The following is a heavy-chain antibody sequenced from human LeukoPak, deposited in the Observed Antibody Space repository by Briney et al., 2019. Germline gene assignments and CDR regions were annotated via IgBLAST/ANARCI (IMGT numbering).Heavy chain of an antibody. CDR3: ARDLLGNSGSYLRHPNGPPFDY. CDR1: GFTYSSYW. D-gene: IGHD1-26*01. V-gene: IGHV3-74*01. CDR2: INSDGSST. Sequence: GGSLRLSCAASGFTYSSYWMHWVRQAPGKGLVWVSRINSDGSSTSYADSVKGRFTISRDNAKNTLYLQMNSLRAEDTAVYYCARDLLGNSGSYLRHPNGPPFDYWGQGTLVTVSS. J-gene: IGHJ4*02.